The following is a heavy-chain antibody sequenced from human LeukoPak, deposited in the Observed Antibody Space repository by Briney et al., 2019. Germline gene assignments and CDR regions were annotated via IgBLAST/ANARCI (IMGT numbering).Heavy chain of an antibody. CDR2: LNPNSGNA. Sequence: GASVKVSCKASGYIFTTYDIGWVRQATGQGLEWMGWLNPNSGNAGYAQKFQGRVTISRYTSMSTAYMELSSLRSDDTAIYYCARRKFLGWFDPWGQGTLVTVSS. V-gene: IGHV1-8*03. J-gene: IGHJ5*02. D-gene: IGHD7-27*01. CDR3: ARRKFLGWFDP. CDR1: GYIFTTYD.